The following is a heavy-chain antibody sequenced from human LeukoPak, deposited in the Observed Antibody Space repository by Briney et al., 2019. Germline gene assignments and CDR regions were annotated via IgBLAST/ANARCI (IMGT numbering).Heavy chain of an antibody. V-gene: IGHV3-30-3*01. CDR1: GFTFSSYA. CDR2: TSYDGSYK. J-gene: IGHJ4*02. CDR3: ARGYVVVVPAATSFDK. D-gene: IGHD2-2*01. Sequence: GGSLRLSCAASGFTFSSYAMHWVRQAPGKGLEWVAVTSYDGSYKFYADSVKGRFTTSRDNSKNTLYLQMNSLRAEDTAIYFCARGYVVVVPAATSFDKWGQGTLVTVSS.